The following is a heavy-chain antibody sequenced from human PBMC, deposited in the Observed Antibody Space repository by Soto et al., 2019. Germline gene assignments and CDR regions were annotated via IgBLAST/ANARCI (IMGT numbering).Heavy chain of an antibody. Sequence: SETLSLTCTFSGGSISSGGYYWSWIRQHPGKGLEWIGYIYYSGSTYYNPSLKSRVTISVDTSKNQFSLKLSSVTAADTAVYYCASYVDKNWFDPWGQGTLVTVSS. CDR3: ASYVDKNWFDP. V-gene: IGHV4-31*03. CDR1: GGSISSGGYY. CDR2: IYYSGST. J-gene: IGHJ5*02. D-gene: IGHD3-16*01.